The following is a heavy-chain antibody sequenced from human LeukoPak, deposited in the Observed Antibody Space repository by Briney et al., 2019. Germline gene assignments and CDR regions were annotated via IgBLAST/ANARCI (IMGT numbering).Heavy chain of an antibody. CDR2: ISSSSYI. J-gene: IGHJ6*02. CDR3: ARDKDLGYCSGGSCSIYGMDV. Sequence: GGSLRLSCAASGFTFSSYSMNWVRQAPGKGLEWVSSISSSSYIYYADSVKGRFTISRDNAKNSLYLQMNSLRAEDTAVYYCARDKDLGYCSGGSCSIYGMDVWGQGTTVTVSS. V-gene: IGHV3-21*01. D-gene: IGHD2-15*01. CDR1: GFTFSSYS.